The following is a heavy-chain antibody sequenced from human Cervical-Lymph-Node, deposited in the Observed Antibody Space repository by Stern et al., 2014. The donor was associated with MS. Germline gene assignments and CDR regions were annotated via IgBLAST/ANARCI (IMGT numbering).Heavy chain of an antibody. V-gene: IGHV1-69*12. CDR2: ITPISGTT. Sequence: QVQLVQSGAEMKKPGSSVTISCKTSENTFYSFDVNWVRQAPGQGLEWMGGITPISGTTHYAPKFQDRLTITADQSTGTAHLDLKSLRSEDTAVYYCARVAGGSYKLLDSWGQGTVVTVSS. J-gene: IGHJ4*02. CDR1: ENTFYSFD. D-gene: IGHD3-10*01. CDR3: ARVAGGSYKLLDS.